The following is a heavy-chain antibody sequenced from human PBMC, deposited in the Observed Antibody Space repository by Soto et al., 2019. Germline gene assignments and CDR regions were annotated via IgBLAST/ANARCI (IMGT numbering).Heavy chain of an antibody. CDR1: GGSFSGYY. D-gene: IGHD3-10*01. J-gene: IGHJ6*03. Sequence: QVQLQQWGAGLLKPSETLSLTCAVYGGSFSGYYWSWIRQPPGKGLEWIGEINHSGSTNYNPSLKSRLTTSVDTSKNQFSRKLSSVTAADTAVYYCARTVRGVMSYYYYYMDVWGKGTPVTVSS. CDR2: INHSGST. V-gene: IGHV4-34*01. CDR3: ARTVRGVMSYYYYYMDV.